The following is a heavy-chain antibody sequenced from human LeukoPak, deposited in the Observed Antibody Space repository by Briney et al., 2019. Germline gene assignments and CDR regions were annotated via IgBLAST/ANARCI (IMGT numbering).Heavy chain of an antibody. Sequence: ASVKVSCKASGYTFTGYYMHWVRQAPGQGLEWMGWINPNSGGTNYAQKFQGRVTMTRDTSISTAYMELSRLRSDDTAVYYCAGDISGSYYEGFDYWGQGTLVTVSS. CDR2: INPNSGGT. CDR1: GYTFTGYY. V-gene: IGHV1-2*02. D-gene: IGHD1-26*01. J-gene: IGHJ4*02. CDR3: AGDISGSYYEGFDY.